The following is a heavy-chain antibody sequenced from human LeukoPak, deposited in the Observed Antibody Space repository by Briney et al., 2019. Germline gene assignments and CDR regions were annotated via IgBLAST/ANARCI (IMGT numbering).Heavy chain of an antibody. CDR1: EYSFTSYW. CDR3: ARKSRADY. Sequence: GESLKISCKASEYSFTSYWIGWVRQMPGKGLEWMGIIYPGDSETRYSPSFQGQVTISADKSISTAYLQWSRLKASDTAMYYCARKSRADYWGQGTLVTVSS. CDR2: IYPGDSET. J-gene: IGHJ4*02. V-gene: IGHV5-51*01.